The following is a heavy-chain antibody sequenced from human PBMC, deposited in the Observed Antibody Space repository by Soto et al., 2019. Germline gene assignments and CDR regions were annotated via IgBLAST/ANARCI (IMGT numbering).Heavy chain of an antibody. J-gene: IGHJ4*02. CDR3: ARQKIAAAGTGGKHDY. D-gene: IGHD6-13*01. CDR1: GYTFNSYA. V-gene: IGHV1-3*01. Sequence: ASVKVSCKASGYTFNSYAMHWVRQAPGQRLEWMGWINAGNGNTKYSQKFQGRVTITRDTSASTAYMELSSLRSEDTAVYYCARQKIAAAGTGGKHDYWGQGTLVTVSS. CDR2: INAGNGNT.